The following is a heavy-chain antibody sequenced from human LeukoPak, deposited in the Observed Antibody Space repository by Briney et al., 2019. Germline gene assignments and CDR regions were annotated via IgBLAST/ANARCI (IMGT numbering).Heavy chain of an antibody. Sequence: GGSLRLSCAASGFTFSSYWMSWVRQAPGKGLEWVANIKQDGSEKYYVDSVKGRFTISRDNAKNSLYLQMNSLTAEDTAVYYCARDYYDSSGYYYGAYWGQGTLVTVSS. V-gene: IGHV3-7*01. D-gene: IGHD3-22*01. J-gene: IGHJ4*02. CDR1: GFTFSSYW. CDR3: ARDYYDSSGYYYGAY. CDR2: IKQDGSEK.